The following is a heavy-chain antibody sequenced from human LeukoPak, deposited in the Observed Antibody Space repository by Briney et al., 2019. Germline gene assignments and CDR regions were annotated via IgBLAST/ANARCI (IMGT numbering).Heavy chain of an antibody. D-gene: IGHD3-3*01. J-gene: IGHJ4*02. CDR2: ISSSSSTI. V-gene: IGHV3-48*02. CDR3: AKSAADFWSGYYDF. Sequence: LPGGSLRLSCVASGFTFSSYSMNWVRQAPGKGLEWVSHISSSSSTIYYADSVKGRFTVSRDSAKNSLYLQMSSLRDEDTAVYYCAKSAADFWSGYYDFWGQGILVTVSS. CDR1: GFTFSSYS.